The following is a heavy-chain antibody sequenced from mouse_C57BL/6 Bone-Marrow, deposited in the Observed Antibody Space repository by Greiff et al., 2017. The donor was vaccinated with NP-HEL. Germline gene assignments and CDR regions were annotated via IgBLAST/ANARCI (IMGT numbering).Heavy chain of an antibody. Sequence: VQLQQSGAELARPRASVKLSCKASGYTFTSYGISWVKQRTGQGLEWIGEIYPRSGNTYYNEKFKGKATLTADKSSSTAYMELRSLTSEDSAVYFCARKGVYGSSFFWYFDVWGTGTTVTVSS. CDR3: ARKGVYGSSFFWYFDV. V-gene: IGHV1-81*01. D-gene: IGHD1-1*01. CDR2: IYPRSGNT. CDR1: GYTFTSYG. J-gene: IGHJ1*03.